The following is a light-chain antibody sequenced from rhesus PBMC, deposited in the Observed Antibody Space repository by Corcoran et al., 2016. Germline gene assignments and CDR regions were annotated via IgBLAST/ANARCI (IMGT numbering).Light chain of an antibody. CDR2: DAS. CDR3: QQRNNYPYS. Sequence: DIQLTQSPSSLSASVGDRVTITCRASQGISSYLAWYPQKSGKAPKLLIYDASNLQSGVPSRFRGSGSGTEFTLTSSSLQPEDFATYYCQQRNNYPYSFGQGTKVEIK. V-gene: IGKV1-38*01. CDR1: QGISSY. J-gene: IGKJ2*01.